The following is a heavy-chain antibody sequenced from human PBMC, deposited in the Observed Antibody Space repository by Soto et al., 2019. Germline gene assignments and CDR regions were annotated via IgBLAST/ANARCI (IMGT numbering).Heavy chain of an antibody. J-gene: IGHJ4*02. Sequence: LLLESGGGLVQRGGSLRLSCAGSGFTFSGHAMHWVRQAPGKGLEWVSAIPANGAGTHYADPVKGRFTISRDNSKNMLYLEINSLSAEDTAIYYCAKEHYLHGFEGLDIRGQGALVTVSS. CDR3: AKEHYLHGFEGLDI. CDR1: GFTFSGHA. V-gene: IGHV3-23*01. D-gene: IGHD3-10*01. CDR2: IPANGAGT.